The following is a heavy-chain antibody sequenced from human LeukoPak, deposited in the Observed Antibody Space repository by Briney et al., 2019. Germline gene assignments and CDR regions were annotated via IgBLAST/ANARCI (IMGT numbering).Heavy chain of an antibody. D-gene: IGHD3-10*01. CDR2: IRGKAYGGTT. V-gene: IGHV3-49*04. Sequence: GGSLRLSCTASGFTSGDCAMSWVRQAPGKGMEWVGLIRGKAYGGTTESAASVKGRFTISRDDSKSIAYLQMNSLKTEDTAVYYCTRQRFGELFRPSRYYFDYWGQGTLVTVSS. J-gene: IGHJ4*02. CDR3: TRQRFGELFRPSRYYFDY. CDR1: GFTSGDCA.